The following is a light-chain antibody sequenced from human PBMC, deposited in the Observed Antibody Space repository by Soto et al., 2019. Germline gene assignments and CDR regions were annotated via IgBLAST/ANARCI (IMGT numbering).Light chain of an antibody. CDR3: QQYSSYPWT. V-gene: IGKV1-8*01. CDR1: QGISNY. Sequence: AIRMTQSPSSLSASTGDRVTITCRASQGISNYLDWYQQKPGKTPKVLIHAASTLQSGVSSRFSGSGSGTDFTLTISSLQSEDFATYYCQQYSSYPWTFGQGTKVEV. J-gene: IGKJ1*01. CDR2: AAS.